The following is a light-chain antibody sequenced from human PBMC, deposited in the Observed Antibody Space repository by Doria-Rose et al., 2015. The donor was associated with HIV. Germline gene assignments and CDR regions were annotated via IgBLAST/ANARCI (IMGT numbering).Light chain of an antibody. CDR1: QSFSSTY. CDR2: DGS. V-gene: IGKV3-20*01. Sequence: DIVLTQSPGTLSLSPGERATLSCRASQSFSSTYLAWCQQKPGQAPSLLIYDGSTRATGIPDRFSASGSGTDFTLTINRLEPEDFALYYCHQYGTSWTFGQGTKVEI. CDR3: HQYGTSWT. J-gene: IGKJ1*01.